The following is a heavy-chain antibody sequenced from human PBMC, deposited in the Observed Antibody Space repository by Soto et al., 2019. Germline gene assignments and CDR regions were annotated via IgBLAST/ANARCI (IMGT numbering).Heavy chain of an antibody. Sequence: GGSLRLSCAASGFTFSTYWMSWVRQAPGKGLEWVANINQDGSERYYVDSVKGRFTISRDNAKNSLYLQMNSLRAEDTAVYYCARDADILTGSDAFDIWGQGTMVTVSS. J-gene: IGHJ3*02. CDR3: ARDADILTGSDAFDI. D-gene: IGHD3-9*01. V-gene: IGHV3-7*03. CDR2: INQDGSER. CDR1: GFTFSTYW.